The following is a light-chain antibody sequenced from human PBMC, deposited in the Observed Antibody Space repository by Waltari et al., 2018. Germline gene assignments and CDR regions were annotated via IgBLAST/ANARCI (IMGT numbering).Light chain of an antibody. J-gene: IGLJ3*02. CDR2: GNN. Sequence: SSELSQDPTISVALGQTVRITCPGDTLRRYYVIGYRQRPGQAPILLIYGNNNRPSGIPGRFSGSTSGNMASLTITGAQAEDEADCYCHSRDTTTNRVFGRGTKLTVV. CDR1: TLRRYY. CDR3: HSRDTTTNRV. V-gene: IGLV3-19*01.